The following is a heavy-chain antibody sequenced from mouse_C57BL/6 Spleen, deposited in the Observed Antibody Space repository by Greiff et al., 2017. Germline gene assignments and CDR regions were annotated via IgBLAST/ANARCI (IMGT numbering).Heavy chain of an antibody. CDR1: GYTFTDYE. J-gene: IGHJ2*01. CDR2: IDPETGGT. V-gene: IGHV1-15*01. Sequence: VKLVESGAELVRPGASVTLSCKASGYTFTDYEMHWVKQTPVHGLEWIGAIDPETGGTAYNQKFKGKAILTADKSSSTAYMELRSLTSEDSAVYYCTQTGTSDYFDYWGQGTTLTVSS. CDR3: TQTGTSDYFDY. D-gene: IGHD4-1*01.